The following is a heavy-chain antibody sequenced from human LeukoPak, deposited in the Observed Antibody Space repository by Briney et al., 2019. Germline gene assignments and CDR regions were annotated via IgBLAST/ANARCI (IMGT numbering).Heavy chain of an antibody. D-gene: IGHD2-2*01. CDR2: IYSGGDT. CDR3: AKVMPLYQLQWGLYDY. J-gene: IGHJ4*02. V-gene: IGHV3-53*01. Sequence: GGSLRLSCAASGFTVSSNYMGWVRQAPGKGLEWVSVIYSGGDTYYADSVKGRFTISRDNSKNTLYLRMNSLRAEDTAVYYCAKVMPLYQLQWGLYDYWGQGTLVTVSS. CDR1: GFTVSSNY.